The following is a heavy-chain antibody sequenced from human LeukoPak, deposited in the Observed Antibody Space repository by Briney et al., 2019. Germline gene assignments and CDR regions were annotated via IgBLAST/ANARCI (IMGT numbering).Heavy chain of an antibody. D-gene: IGHD2-8*01. Sequence: SGGSLRLSCAASGFKFDDYGMSWVRQAPGKGLEWVSGVSWNGGNTGYADPVKGRFTISRDNAKNSLFLQVNSLRADDTAFYYCAREGIYCVNGVCYLDYWGQGTLVTVSS. CDR2: VSWNGGNT. V-gene: IGHV3-20*04. CDR1: GFKFDDYG. CDR3: AREGIYCVNGVCYLDY. J-gene: IGHJ4*02.